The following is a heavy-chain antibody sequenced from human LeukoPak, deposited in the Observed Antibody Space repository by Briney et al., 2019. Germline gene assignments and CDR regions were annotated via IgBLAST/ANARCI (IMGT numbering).Heavy chain of an antibody. Sequence: GGSLRLSCAASGFXXSXXXXXXVXXXPXRXXXXVAVISXDGTIKYYADSVKGRFTISRDNSKNTLYLQTNSLRVEDTAVYYCVREVVGAIYFDYWGQGALVTASS. J-gene: IGHJ4*02. CDR2: ISXDGTIK. V-gene: IGHV3-30-3*01. CDR1: GFXXSXXX. D-gene: IGHD1-26*01. CDR3: VREVVGAIYFDY.